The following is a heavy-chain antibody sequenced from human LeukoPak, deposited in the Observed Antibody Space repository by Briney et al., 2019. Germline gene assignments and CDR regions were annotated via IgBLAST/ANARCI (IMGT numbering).Heavy chain of an antibody. J-gene: IGHJ4*02. Sequence: GGSLRLSCAASGFTFSNYWMYRVRQAPGKGLVWVSRIKSDGSSTSYADYVKGRFTISRDNAKNTLYLQMNSLRAEDTAVYYCTRDLEYYDSSGLFGYWGQGTLVTVSP. CDR1: GFTFSNYW. CDR2: IKSDGSST. D-gene: IGHD3-22*01. CDR3: TRDLEYYDSSGLFGY. V-gene: IGHV3-74*01.